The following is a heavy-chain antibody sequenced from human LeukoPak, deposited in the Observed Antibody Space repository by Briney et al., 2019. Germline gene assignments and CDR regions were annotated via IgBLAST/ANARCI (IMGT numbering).Heavy chain of an antibody. J-gene: IGHJ4*02. CDR2: ISYDRSNK. D-gene: IGHD4-17*01. CDR1: GFTFSSYA. Sequence: GRSLRLSCAASGFTFSSYAMHWVRQAPGKGLEWVAVISYDRSNKYYADSVKGRFTISRDNSKNTLYLQMNSLRAEDTAVYYCARGGSDYGPFDYWGQGTLVTVSS. CDR3: ARGGSDYGPFDY. V-gene: IGHV3-30-3*01.